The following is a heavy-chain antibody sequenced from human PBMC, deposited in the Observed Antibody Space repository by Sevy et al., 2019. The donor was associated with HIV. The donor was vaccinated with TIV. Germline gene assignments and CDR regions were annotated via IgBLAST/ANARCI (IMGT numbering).Heavy chain of an antibody. CDR2: IKQDQSEK. J-gene: IGHJ4*02. Sequence: GGYLRLSCETSGFIFTDYWMSWVRQIPGKGLEWVGTIKQDQSEKYYVDSVKGRFAISRDSAKKSVSLQMNGLRAEDTALYFCAREVGGFNWRPYYFDSWGQGTLVTVSS. CDR1: GFIFTDYW. D-gene: IGHD3-3*01. V-gene: IGHV3-7*01. CDR3: AREVGGFNWRPYYFDS.